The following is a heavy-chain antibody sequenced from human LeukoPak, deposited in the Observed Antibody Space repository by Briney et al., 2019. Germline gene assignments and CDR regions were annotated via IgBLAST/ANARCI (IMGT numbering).Heavy chain of an antibody. D-gene: IGHD2-21*02. J-gene: IGHJ4*02. V-gene: IGHV3-20*04. CDR2: ISWNSGSI. Sequence: SGGTLRLSCAASGFTFSSYGMSWVRQAPGKGLEWVSGISWNSGSIGYADSVKGRFTISRDNAKNSLYLQMNSLRAEDTAVYYCARDSLYCGGDCYGHWGQGALVTVSS. CDR1: GFTFSSYG. CDR3: ARDSLYCGGDCYGH.